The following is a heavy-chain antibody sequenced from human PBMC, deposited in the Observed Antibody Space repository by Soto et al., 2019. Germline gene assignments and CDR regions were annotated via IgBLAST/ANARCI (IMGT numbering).Heavy chain of an antibody. J-gene: IGHJ4*02. D-gene: IGHD2-8*01. Sequence: EVQLLESGGGLAQPGESLTLSCAASGFTFSDYTMSWVRQAPGQVLECISVILSNFKTFYADSVRGRFTISRDNSKNTWYLEMNSLRPEDTAVYYCARRTNGYFGYWGQGALVTVSS. CDR2: ILSNFKT. CDR3: ARRTNGYFGY. V-gene: IGHV3-23*05. CDR1: GFTFSDYT.